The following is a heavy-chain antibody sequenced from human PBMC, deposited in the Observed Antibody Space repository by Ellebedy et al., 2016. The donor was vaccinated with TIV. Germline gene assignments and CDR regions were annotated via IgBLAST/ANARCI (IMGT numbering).Heavy chain of an antibody. CDR2: INTGSSYT. J-gene: IGHJ4*02. CDR3: VRENGGSFHSGDY. V-gene: IGHV3-11*06. Sequence: GESLKISCAASGFTFSDYHMSWIRQAPGRGLEWISYINTGSSYTKYADSVWGRFTISRDISKNTLYLQMSSLRGDDTAVYYCVRENGGSFHSGDYWGQGTLVIVSS. D-gene: IGHD1-26*01. CDR1: GFTFSDYH.